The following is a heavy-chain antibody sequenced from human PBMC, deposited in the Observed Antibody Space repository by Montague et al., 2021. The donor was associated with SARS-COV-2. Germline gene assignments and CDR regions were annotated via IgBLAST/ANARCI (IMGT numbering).Heavy chain of an antibody. CDR3: ARLYGSSFDY. Sequence: SETLSLTCEVDSGPLSAYYWSWVRQPPGKGLEYIGSFYYAGGTQYNPSLKSRVTISVDTSNDQFSLKMNSVTAADTAVYFCARLYGSSFDYWGRGTLVTVSS. D-gene: IGHD4-17*01. CDR1: SGPLSAYY. CDR2: FYYAGGT. J-gene: IGHJ4*02. V-gene: IGHV4-34*01.